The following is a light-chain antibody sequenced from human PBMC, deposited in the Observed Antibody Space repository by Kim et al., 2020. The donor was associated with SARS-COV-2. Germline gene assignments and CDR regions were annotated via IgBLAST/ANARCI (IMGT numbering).Light chain of an antibody. Sequence: SYELTQDPAVSVALGQTVRITCQGDSLRSYYATWYQQKPGQAPILVIYGKNKRPSGIPDRFSGSSSGNTASLTITGTQAGDEADYYCNSRDSNDNVVFGGGTQLTVL. V-gene: IGLV3-19*01. J-gene: IGLJ2*01. CDR2: GKN. CDR3: NSRDSNDNVV. CDR1: SLRSYY.